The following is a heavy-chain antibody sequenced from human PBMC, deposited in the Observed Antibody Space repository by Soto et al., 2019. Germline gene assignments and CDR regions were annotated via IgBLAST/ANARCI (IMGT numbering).Heavy chain of an antibody. J-gene: IGHJ4*02. CDR3: AGTTRGLQFDY. CDR2: TRNKANSYTT. V-gene: IGHV3-72*01. Sequence: EVQLVESGGGLVQPGGSLRLSCAASGFTFSDHYMDWVRQAPGKGLEWVGRTRNKANSYTTEYAASVKGRFTISRDDSKNSLYLQMNSPKTEDTAVDYCAGTTRGLQFDYWGQGTLVTVSS. CDR1: GFTFSDHY.